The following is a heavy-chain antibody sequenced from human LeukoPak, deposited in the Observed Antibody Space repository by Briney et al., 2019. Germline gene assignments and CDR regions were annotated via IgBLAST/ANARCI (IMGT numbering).Heavy chain of an antibody. CDR1: GYSISSGYY. D-gene: IGHD3-22*01. V-gene: IGHV4-38-2*02. J-gene: IGHJ4*02. Sequence: SETPFLTCTVSGYSISSGYYWGWIRQPPGKGLEWIGSIYHSGFTYYNPSPKSRVTISMDTSKNQFSLKLSSVTAADTAFYYCAGKYYFDSSGYFYVDWWGQGTLVTVSS. CDR3: AGKYYFDSSGYFYVDW. CDR2: IYHSGFT.